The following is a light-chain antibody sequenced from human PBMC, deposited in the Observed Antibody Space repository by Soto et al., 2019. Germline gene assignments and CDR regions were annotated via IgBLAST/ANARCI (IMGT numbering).Light chain of an antibody. Sequence: EIVVTQSPGTLSLSPGERATLSCRASHSVSSSYLAWYQQKPGQAPRLLIYGASNRATGIPDRFSGGGSGTDFTLTISRLEPEDFAVYYCQQYRDSPYTFGQGTKLEI. J-gene: IGKJ2*01. CDR1: HSVSSSY. V-gene: IGKV3-20*01. CDR3: QQYRDSPYT. CDR2: GAS.